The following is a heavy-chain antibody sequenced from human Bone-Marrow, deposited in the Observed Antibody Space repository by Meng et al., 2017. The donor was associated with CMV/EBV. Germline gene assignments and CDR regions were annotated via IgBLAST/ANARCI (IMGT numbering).Heavy chain of an antibody. J-gene: IGHJ4*02. CDR3: ARDPSTKYYDSSGDDY. V-gene: IGHV1-8*01. CDR2: MNPNSGNT. D-gene: IGHD3-22*01. CDR1: GYTFSSYD. Sequence: ASVKVSCKASGYTFSSYDITWVRQATGQGLEWLGWMNPNSGNTGSAQKFQGRVTMTRNTAINTAYMELSSLRSDDTAVYYCARDPSTKYYDSSGDDYWGQGTLVTVSS.